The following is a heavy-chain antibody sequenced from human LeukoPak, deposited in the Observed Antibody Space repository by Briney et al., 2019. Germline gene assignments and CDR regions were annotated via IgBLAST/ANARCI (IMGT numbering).Heavy chain of an antibody. CDR3: ARGADSWAGPIVKGFSKFDY. CDR1: GFTFSSYA. V-gene: IGHV3-30-3*01. D-gene: IGHD2-21*01. Sequence: PGGSLRLSCAASGFTFSSYAMHWVRQAPGKGLEWVAAISYDGSNKYYADSVKGRFTIPRDNSKNTLYLQMNSLRAEDTAVYYCARGADSWAGPIVKGFSKFDYWGQGTLVTVSS. CDR2: ISYDGSNK. J-gene: IGHJ4*02.